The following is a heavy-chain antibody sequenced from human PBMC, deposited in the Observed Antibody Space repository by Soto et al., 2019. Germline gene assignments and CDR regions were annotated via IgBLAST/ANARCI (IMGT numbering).Heavy chain of an antibody. CDR2: ISYDGSNK. D-gene: IGHD3-22*01. V-gene: IGHV3-30-3*01. CDR3: ARAIVGSSGSY. CDR1: GFTFSSYA. J-gene: IGHJ4*02. Sequence: QVQLVESGGGVVQPGRSLRLSCAASGFTFSSYAMHWVRQAPGKGLAWVAGISYDGSNKYYADSVKGRFTISRDNSKNTLYLQMNSLRAEDTAVYYCARAIVGSSGSYWGQGTLVTVSS.